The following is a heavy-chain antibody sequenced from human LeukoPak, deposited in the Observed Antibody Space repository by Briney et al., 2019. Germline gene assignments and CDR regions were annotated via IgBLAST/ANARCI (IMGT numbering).Heavy chain of an antibody. CDR3: ARDRYSSGWFDH. CDR2: IYYSGST. J-gene: IGHJ5*02. CDR1: SGSISSYY. D-gene: IGHD6-19*01. Sequence: PSETLSLTCTVSSGSISSYYWSWIRQPPGKGREWIGYIYYSGSTNYNPSLKSRVTISVDTSKNQFSLKLSSVTAAYTAVYYCARDRYSSGWFDHWGEGTPVTVSS. V-gene: IGHV4-59*01.